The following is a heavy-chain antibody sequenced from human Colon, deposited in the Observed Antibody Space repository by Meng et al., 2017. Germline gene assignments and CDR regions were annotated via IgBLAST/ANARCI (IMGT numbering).Heavy chain of an antibody. CDR1: GGSISTGGYY. CDR2: IYYSGST. J-gene: IGHJ4*02. Sequence: QVQLHESGPGLVKPSQTLSLTCTVSGGSISTGGYYWSWIRQLPGKGLEWIGYIYYSGSTYYNPSLRSLVSISVDTSKNQFSLRLTSVTAADTAVYYCARVRRSGDDFDYWGQGTLVTAPQ. V-gene: IGHV4-31*01. D-gene: IGHD1-26*01. CDR3: ARVRRSGDDFDY.